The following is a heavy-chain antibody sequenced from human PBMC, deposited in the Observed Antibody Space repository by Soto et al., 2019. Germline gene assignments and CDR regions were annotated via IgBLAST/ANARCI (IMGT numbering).Heavy chain of an antibody. CDR1: GFTFSSYA. Sequence: EVQLLESGGGLVQPGGSLRLSCAASGFTFSSYAMSWVRQAPGKGLEWVSAIRGSGGSTYYADSVKGRFTISRDNSXNTLHLQMNSLRAEDTAVYYCAKDAPLHGSWYGMDVWGQGTTVTVSS. CDR2: IRGSGGST. D-gene: IGHD6-13*01. CDR3: AKDAPLHGSWYGMDV. J-gene: IGHJ6*02. V-gene: IGHV3-23*01.